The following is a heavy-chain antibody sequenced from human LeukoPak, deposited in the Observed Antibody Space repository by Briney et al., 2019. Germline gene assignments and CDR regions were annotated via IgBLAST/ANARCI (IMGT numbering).Heavy chain of an antibody. Sequence: ASVKVSCKASGGTFSSYAISRVRQAPGQGLEWMGGIIPIFGTANYAQKFQGRVTITTDESTSTAYMELSSLRSEDTAVYYCASGGAAAGPYYYYYMDVWGKGTTVTVSS. CDR3: ASGGAAAGPYYYYYMDV. CDR1: GGTFSSYA. V-gene: IGHV1-69*05. D-gene: IGHD6-13*01. J-gene: IGHJ6*03. CDR2: IIPIFGTA.